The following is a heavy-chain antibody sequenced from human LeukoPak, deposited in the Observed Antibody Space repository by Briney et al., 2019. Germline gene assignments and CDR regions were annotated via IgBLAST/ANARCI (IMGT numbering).Heavy chain of an antibody. CDR3: ASQYSSSPSTYYYYYGMDV. V-gene: IGHV1-69*04. CDR2: IIPILGIA. CDR1: GGTFSSYA. J-gene: IGHJ6*02. D-gene: IGHD6-13*01. Sequence: SVKVSCKASGGTFSSYAISWVRQAPGQGLEWMGRIIPILGIANYAQKFQGRVTITADKSTSTAYMELSSLRSEDTAVYYCASQYSSSPSTYYYYYGMDVWGQGTTVTVSS.